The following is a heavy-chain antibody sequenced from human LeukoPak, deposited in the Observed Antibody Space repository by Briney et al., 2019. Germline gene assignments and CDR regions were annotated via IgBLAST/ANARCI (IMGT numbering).Heavy chain of an antibody. J-gene: IGHJ4*02. D-gene: IGHD3-10*01. CDR1: GFTFSSYS. Sequence: GGSLRLSCAASGFTFSSYSMNWVRQAPGKGLEWVSYISSSSSTIYCADSVKGRFTISRDNAKNSLYLQMNSLRDEDTAVYYCARGKGALWSRLFDYWGQGTLVTVSS. V-gene: IGHV3-48*02. CDR3: ARGKGALWSRLFDY. CDR2: ISSSSSTI.